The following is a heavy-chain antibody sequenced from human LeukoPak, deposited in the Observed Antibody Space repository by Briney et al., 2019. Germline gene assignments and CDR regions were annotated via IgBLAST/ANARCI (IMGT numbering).Heavy chain of an antibody. CDR1: EFTFNNYA. CDR3: AKSQGSGYYRGHIDY. Sequence: PRGSLRLSCAASEFTFNNYAMSWVRQAPGKGLEWVSGISGSGGSTYYGDSVKGRFTISRDNSKNTLYLQMNSLRAEDTAVYYCAKSQGSGYYRGHIDYWGQGTLVTVSA. D-gene: IGHD3-22*01. J-gene: IGHJ4*02. V-gene: IGHV3-23*01. CDR2: ISGSGGST.